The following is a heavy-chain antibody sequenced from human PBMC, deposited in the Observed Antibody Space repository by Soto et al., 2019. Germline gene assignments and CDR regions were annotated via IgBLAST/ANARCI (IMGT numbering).Heavy chain of an antibody. V-gene: IGHV3-30*03. CDR2: MSYDVRDT. CDR1: VFIFINNG. Sequence: GWSLRLSCVGSVFIFINNGMHWVRQTPGKGLEWVAFMSYDVRDTFYADSVKGRFTISRDNSRNTLFLHMSNLRAEDTAMYYCTIARVAYSALDDWGQGTLVTVSS. J-gene: IGHJ4*01. D-gene: IGHD2-8*02. CDR3: TIARVAYSALDD.